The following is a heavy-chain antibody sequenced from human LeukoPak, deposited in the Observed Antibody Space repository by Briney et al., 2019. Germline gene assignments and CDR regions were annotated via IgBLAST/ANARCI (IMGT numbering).Heavy chain of an antibody. CDR1: DDSLSSGTYY. D-gene: IGHD5-12*01. CDR3: ARGVDRTKIYS. Sequence: PSETLSLTCTVSDDSLSSGTYYWNWIRLYPGKGLEWIGCIHHTGSIYYNPSLKSRVTISVDTSKNQFSLNVNSVTAADTAVYYCARGVDRTKIYSWGQGTLVTVSS. CDR2: IHHTGSI. V-gene: IGHV4-31*03. J-gene: IGHJ4*02.